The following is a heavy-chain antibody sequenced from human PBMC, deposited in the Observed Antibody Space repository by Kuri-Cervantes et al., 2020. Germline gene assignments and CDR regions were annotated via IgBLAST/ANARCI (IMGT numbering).Heavy chain of an antibody. CDR2: INAGNGNT. V-gene: IGHV1-3*01. D-gene: IGHD6-6*01. CDR3: AREYSSSSSHDYYYYYYMDV. Sequence: ASVKVSCKASGYTFTSCAMHWVRQAPGQRLEWMGWINAGNGNTGYAQKFQGRVTMTRNTSISTAYMELSSLRSEDTAVYYCAREYSSSSSHDYYYYYYMDVWGKGTTVTVSS. CDR1: GYTFTSCA. J-gene: IGHJ6*03.